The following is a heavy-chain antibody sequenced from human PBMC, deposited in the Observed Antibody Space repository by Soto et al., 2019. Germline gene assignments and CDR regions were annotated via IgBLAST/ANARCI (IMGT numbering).Heavy chain of an antibody. V-gene: IGHV3-73*01. D-gene: IGHD3-10*01. CDR3: TRLTWFGELLLDY. J-gene: IGHJ4*02. CDR1: GFTFSGSA. Sequence: PGGSLRLSCAASGFTFSGSAMHWVRQASGKGLEWVGRIRSKANSYATAYAASVKGKFTISRDDSKNTAYLQMNSLKTEDTAVYYCTRLTWFGELLLDYWGQGTLVTVSS. CDR2: IRSKANSYAT.